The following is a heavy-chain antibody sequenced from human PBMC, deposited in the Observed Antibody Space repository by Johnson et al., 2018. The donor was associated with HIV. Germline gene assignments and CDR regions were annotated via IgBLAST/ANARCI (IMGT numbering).Heavy chain of an antibody. Sequence: VHLVESGGGLVKPGGSLRLSCAASGFTFNNAWMSWVRQAPGKGLEWVGHIKSKTDGGAKDYAAPVKDRFTISRDDSKNTLYLQINSLKTDDTGVYYCSREVYQMTAFDIWGQGTVVTVSS. D-gene: IGHD2-2*01. CDR3: SREVYQMTAFDI. CDR2: IKSKTDGGAK. J-gene: IGHJ3*02. CDR1: GFTFNNAW. V-gene: IGHV3-15*01.